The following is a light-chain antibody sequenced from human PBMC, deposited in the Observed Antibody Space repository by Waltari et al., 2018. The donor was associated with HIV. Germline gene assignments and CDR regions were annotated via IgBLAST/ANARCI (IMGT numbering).Light chain of an antibody. CDR3: QQYHTNPLT. CDR1: QPIGSS. V-gene: IGKV1-8*01. Sequence: AIRITQSPSSFSASTGDRVTITCRASQPIGSSLAWYQQKPCEAPYLLVYGASTLQSGVPSRFSGSGSGTDFTLTITCLQVEDFATYFCQQYHTNPLTFGGGSKVEI. J-gene: IGKJ4*01. CDR2: GAS.